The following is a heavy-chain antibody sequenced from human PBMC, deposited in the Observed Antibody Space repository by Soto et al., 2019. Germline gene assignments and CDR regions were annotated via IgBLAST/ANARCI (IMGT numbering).Heavy chain of an antibody. CDR3: ARIRNCGGDCYSNYFDY. D-gene: IGHD2-21*02. CDR1: GFSLSNARMG. J-gene: IGHJ4*02. CDR2: VFSNDEK. V-gene: IGHV2-26*01. Sequence: SGPTLVNPTETLTLTCTVSGFSLSNARMGVSWIRQPPGKALEWLAHVFSNDEKSYSTSLKSRLTISKDTSKSRVVLTMTNMDPVDTATYYCARIRNCGGDCYSNYFDYWGQGTLVTVSS.